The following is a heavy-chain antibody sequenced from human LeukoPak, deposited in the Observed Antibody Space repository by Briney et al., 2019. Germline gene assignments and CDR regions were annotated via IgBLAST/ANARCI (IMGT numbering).Heavy chain of an antibody. V-gene: IGHV1-18*01. CDR2: INAYNGNT. J-gene: IGHJ3*02. CDR1: GYTFSTNG. Sequence: AASVKVSCKASGYTFSTNGISWVRQAPGQGLEWMGWINAYNGNTKYAQKVQGRVNMTTDTSTSTAYMELSRLRSDDTAVYYCAWGIVAANDAFDIWGQGTMVTVSS. CDR3: AWGIVAANDAFDI. D-gene: IGHD1-26*01.